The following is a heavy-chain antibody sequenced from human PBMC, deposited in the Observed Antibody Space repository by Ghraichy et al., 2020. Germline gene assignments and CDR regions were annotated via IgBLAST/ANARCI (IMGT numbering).Heavy chain of an antibody. Sequence: ASVKVSCKASGYTFTSYGISWVRQAPGQGLEWMGWISAYNGNTNYAQKLQGRVTMTTDTSTSTAYMELRSLRSDDTAVYYCARDPYSGSYYRLDAVDYWGQGTLVTVSS. CDR2: ISAYNGNT. CDR3: ARDPYSGSYYRLDAVDY. D-gene: IGHD1-26*01. CDR1: GYTFTSYG. J-gene: IGHJ4*02. V-gene: IGHV1-18*01.